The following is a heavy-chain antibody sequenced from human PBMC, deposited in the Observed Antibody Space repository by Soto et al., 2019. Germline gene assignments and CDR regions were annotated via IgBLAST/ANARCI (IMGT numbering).Heavy chain of an antibody. CDR1: GFTFSSYG. J-gene: IGHJ4*02. CDR3: ARGSIVMATIPLFDY. D-gene: IGHD2-21*01. V-gene: IGHV3-33*01. CDR2: IWYDGSNK. Sequence: QVQLVESGGGVVQPGRSLRLSCAASGFTFSSYGMHWVRQAPGKGLEWVAVIWYDGSNKYYADSVKGRFTISRDNSKNTLYLQMNSLRAEDTAVYYCARGSIVMATIPLFDYWGQGTLVTVSS.